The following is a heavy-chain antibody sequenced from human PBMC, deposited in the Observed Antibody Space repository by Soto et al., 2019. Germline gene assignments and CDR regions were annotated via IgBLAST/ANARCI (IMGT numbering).Heavy chain of an antibody. J-gene: IGHJ4*02. CDR1: GFTFSSYA. V-gene: IGHV3-23*01. CDR2: ISGSDGST. CDR3: AKGVSGSQFDY. Sequence: GGSLRLSCVASGFTFSSYATSWVRQAPGKGLEWVSVISGSDGSTYYADSVKGRFTISRDNSKNSVHLQMNSLRAEDSAVYYCAKGVSGSQFDYWGQGTLVTVSS.